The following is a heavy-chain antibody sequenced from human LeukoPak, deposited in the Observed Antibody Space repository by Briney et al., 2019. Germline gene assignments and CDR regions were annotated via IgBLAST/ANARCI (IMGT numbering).Heavy chain of an antibody. CDR2: IIPIFGTA. Sequence: SVKVSCKASGGTFSSYAISWVRQAPGQGLEWMGGIIPIFGTANYAQKFQGRVTITADESTSTAYMELSSQRSEDTAVYYCARGGYYYDSSGRGSVFDYWGQGTLVTVSS. D-gene: IGHD3-22*01. CDR1: GGTFSSYA. CDR3: ARGGYYYDSSGRGSVFDY. J-gene: IGHJ4*02. V-gene: IGHV1-69*13.